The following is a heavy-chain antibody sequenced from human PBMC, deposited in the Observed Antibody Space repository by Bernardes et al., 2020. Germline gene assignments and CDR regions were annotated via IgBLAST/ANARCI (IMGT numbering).Heavy chain of an antibody. J-gene: IGHJ6*02. CDR1: GYTFTGYY. Sequence: ASVKVSCKASGYTFTGYYMHWVRQAPGQGLEWMGWINPNSGGTNYAQKFQGWVTMTRDTSISTAYMELSRLRSDDTAVYYCARAGSYGYYYYYGMDDWGQGTTITVSS. V-gene: IGHV1-2*04. D-gene: IGHD1-26*01. CDR2: INPNSGGT. CDR3: ARAGSYGYYYYYGMDD.